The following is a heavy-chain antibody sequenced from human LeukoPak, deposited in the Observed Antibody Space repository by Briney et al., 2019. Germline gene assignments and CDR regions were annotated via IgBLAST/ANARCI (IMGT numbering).Heavy chain of an antibody. J-gene: IGHJ4*02. CDR1: GFTFSSYS. CDR2: ISSSGSTI. V-gene: IGHV3-48*04. D-gene: IGHD1-26*01. Sequence: GGSLRLSCAASGFTFSSYSMNWVRQAPGKGLEWVSYISSSGSTIYYADSVKGRFTISRDNAKNSLYLQMNSLRAEDTAVYYCARDQRELLSFDYWGQGTLVTVSS. CDR3: ARDQRELLSFDY.